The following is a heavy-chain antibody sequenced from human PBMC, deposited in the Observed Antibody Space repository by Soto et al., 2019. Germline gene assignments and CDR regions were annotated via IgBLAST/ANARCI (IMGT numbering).Heavy chain of an antibody. J-gene: IGHJ4*02. CDR1: GYTFTSYA. Sequence: QVQLVQSGAEEKKPGGSVKVSCKASGYTFTSYAMDWVRQAPGQRLEWMGWINAGNGNTKYSQKFQGRVTITRDTSASTAYMELSSLRSEDTAVYYCARAPGGPGIAEYWGQGTLVTVSS. D-gene: IGHD6-13*01. CDR3: ARAPGGPGIAEY. V-gene: IGHV1-3*05. CDR2: INAGNGNT.